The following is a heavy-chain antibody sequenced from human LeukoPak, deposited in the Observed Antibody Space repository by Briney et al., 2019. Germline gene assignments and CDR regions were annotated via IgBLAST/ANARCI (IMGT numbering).Heavy chain of an antibody. CDR3: ARARGSPYWFDP. Sequence: GGSLSLSCAASGFTFSSYAMSWVRQAPGKGLEWVSAISGSGGSTYYADSVKGRFTVSRDNAKNSLYLQMNSLRAEDTAVYYCARARGSPYWFDPWGQGTLVTVSS. CDR1: GFTFSSYA. V-gene: IGHV3-23*01. D-gene: IGHD3-10*01. CDR2: ISGSGGST. J-gene: IGHJ5*02.